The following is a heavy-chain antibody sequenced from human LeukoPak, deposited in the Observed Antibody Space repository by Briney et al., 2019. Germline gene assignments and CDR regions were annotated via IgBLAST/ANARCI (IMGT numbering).Heavy chain of an antibody. D-gene: IGHD2-2*01. CDR3: ARKGQFGSSTSQYYYYYYGMDV. J-gene: IGHJ6*02. CDR1: GFTFSSYS. V-gene: IGHV3-48*01. CDR2: ISSSSSTI. Sequence: GGSLRLSCAASGFTFSSYSMTWVRQAPGKWLEWVSYISSSSSTIYYADFVKGRFTISRDNAKNSLYLQMNSLRAEDTAVYYCARKGQFGSSTSQYYYYYYGMDVWGQGTTVTVSS.